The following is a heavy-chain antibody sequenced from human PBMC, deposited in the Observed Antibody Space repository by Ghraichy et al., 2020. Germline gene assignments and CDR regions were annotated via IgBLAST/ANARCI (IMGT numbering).Heavy chain of an antibody. CDR2: ISGDGGST. V-gene: IGHV3-43*02. CDR1: GFTFDDYA. CDR3: AKAKGRYYDSSGYYGDDY. D-gene: IGHD3-22*01. Sequence: SCAASGFTFDDYAMHWVRQAPGKGLEWVSLISGDGGSTYYADSVKGRFTISRDNSKNSLYLQMNSLRTEDTALYYCAKAKGRYYDSSGYYGDDYWGQGTLVTVSS. J-gene: IGHJ4*02.